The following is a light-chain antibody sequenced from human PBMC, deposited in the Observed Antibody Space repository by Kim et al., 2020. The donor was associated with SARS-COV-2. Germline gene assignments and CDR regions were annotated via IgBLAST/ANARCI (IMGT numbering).Light chain of an antibody. CDR2: GKN. V-gene: IGLV3-19*01. Sequence: LGQTVRITCQGDSHRRYYARWYQQKPGQAPVHVIYGKNNRPSEIPDRFSGSSSGNTASLTITGAQAEDEADYYCNSRDNSGTHLRVFGAGTKVTVL. CDR3: NSRDNSGTHLRV. CDR1: SHRRYY. J-gene: IGLJ1*01.